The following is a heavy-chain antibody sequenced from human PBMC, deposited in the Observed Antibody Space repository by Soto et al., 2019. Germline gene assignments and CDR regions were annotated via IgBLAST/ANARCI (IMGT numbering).Heavy chain of an antibody. V-gene: IGHV3-7*03. CDR2: IKQDGSEE. CDR1: GQTFNRYW. D-gene: IGHD3-10*02. CDR3: VRTHFHSMSSNSYGMDV. J-gene: IGHJ6*02. Sequence: DVQLAESGGGLVQPGGSLRLSCVASGQTFNRYWMSWVRQAPGKGLEWVANIKQDGSEEYYVDSVKGRFTISRDNANKSLYQQTTIRRAEDTAIYYCVRTHFHSMSSNSYGMDVWGQGTRVTVSS.